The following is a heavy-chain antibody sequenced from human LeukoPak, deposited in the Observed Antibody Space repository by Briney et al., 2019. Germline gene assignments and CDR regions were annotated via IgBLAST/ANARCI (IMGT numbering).Heavy chain of an antibody. D-gene: IGHD3-3*01. J-gene: IGHJ4*02. CDR2: ISGSSNTI. Sequence: GGSLRLSCVVSGFTFSSYCMNWVRQAPGKGLEWVSYISGSSNTIYYADSVKGRFTVSRDNAKNSLYLQMDSLTVEDTAVYYCARDGTYYDFWSGTFDYWGQGTLVTVSS. CDR1: GFTFSSYC. CDR3: ARDGTYYDFWSGTFDY. V-gene: IGHV3-48*01.